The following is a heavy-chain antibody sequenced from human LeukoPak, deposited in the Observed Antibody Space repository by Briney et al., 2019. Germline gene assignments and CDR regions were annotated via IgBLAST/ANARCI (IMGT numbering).Heavy chain of an antibody. D-gene: IGHD3-10*01. CDR3: ARVPHAMVRGVIITEFYFDY. CDR2: ISSSSNYI. V-gene: IGHV3-21*01. CDR1: VLTFSSYS. J-gene: IGHJ4*02. Sequence: GGALRLSCAASVLTFSSYSMNWVRQAPGKGLEWVSSISSSSNYIYYADSVKGRFTISRDNAKNSLYLQMNSLRAEDTAVYYCARVPHAMVRGVIITEFYFDYWGQGTLVTVSS.